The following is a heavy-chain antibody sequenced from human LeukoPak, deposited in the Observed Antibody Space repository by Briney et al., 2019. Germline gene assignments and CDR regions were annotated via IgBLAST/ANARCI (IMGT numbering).Heavy chain of an antibody. CDR2: ITGSGDAS. D-gene: IGHD3-16*01. Sequence: GGSLRLSCAAYGYTLSNNAMTWVRQTPGMGLEWVSTITGSGDASWHAESVKGRFAISRDNSKNTLYLQMNSLRAEDTAVYYCARDGAAAPPYYYYLDVWGKGTTVSVSS. J-gene: IGHJ6*03. CDR1: GYTLSNNA. CDR3: ARDGAAAPPYYYYLDV. V-gene: IGHV3-23*01.